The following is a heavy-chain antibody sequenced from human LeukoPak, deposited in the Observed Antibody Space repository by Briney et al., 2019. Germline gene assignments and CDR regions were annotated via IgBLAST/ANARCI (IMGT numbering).Heavy chain of an antibody. CDR3: AKESGKFDY. V-gene: IGHV3-43*02. CDR1: GLPIDDLA. CDR2: ISGDGVST. Sequence: PGGSLRLSRVASGLPIDDLAMHWVRQAPGKGLEGVSLISGDGVSTFYADSVKGRFSISTDNSKNSLYLEMIRLRTEDAAMYYCAKESGKFDYWGQGTLVAVSS. J-gene: IGHJ4*02.